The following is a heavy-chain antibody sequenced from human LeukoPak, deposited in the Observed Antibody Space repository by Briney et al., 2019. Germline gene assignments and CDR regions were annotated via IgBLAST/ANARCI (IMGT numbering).Heavy chain of an antibody. CDR1: GFTFSSYG. V-gene: IGHV3-33*01. CDR2: IWYDGSNK. J-gene: IGHJ4*02. Sequence: GRSLRLSCAASGFTFSSYGMHWVHQAPGKGLEWVTVIWYDGSNKYYADSVKGRFTISRDNSKNTLYLQMNSLRAEDTAVYYCARDRYGSGTIDYWGQGTLVTVSS. CDR3: ARDRYGSGTIDY. D-gene: IGHD3-10*01.